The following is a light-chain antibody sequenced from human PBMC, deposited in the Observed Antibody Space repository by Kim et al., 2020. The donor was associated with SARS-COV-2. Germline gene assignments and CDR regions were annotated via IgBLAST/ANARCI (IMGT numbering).Light chain of an antibody. Sequence: GQSMTHSSAGSSSDIGSNKYVSWYQQHPGKVPKVMIYDVNNRPAGVSNRFSGSKSGNTASLSISGLRAEDEADYYCTSYRADSTVVFGGGTQLTVL. CDR3: TSYRADSTVV. CDR2: DVN. J-gene: IGLJ3*02. V-gene: IGLV2-14*03. CDR1: SSDIGSNKY.